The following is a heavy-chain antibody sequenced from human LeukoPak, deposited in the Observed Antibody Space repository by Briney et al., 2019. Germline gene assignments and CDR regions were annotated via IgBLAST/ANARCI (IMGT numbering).Heavy chain of an antibody. V-gene: IGHV4-59*01. CDR2: IYYSGST. D-gene: IGHD2-2*02. J-gene: IGHJ3*02. Sequence: SETLSLTCTVSGGSISSYYWSWIRQPPGKGLEWIGYIYYSGSTNYNPSLKSRVTISVDTSKNQFSLKLSSVTAADTAVYYCAIDKPGQYCSSTSCYTFDAFDIWGQGTMVTVSS. CDR3: AIDKPGQYCSSTSCYTFDAFDI. CDR1: GGSISSYY.